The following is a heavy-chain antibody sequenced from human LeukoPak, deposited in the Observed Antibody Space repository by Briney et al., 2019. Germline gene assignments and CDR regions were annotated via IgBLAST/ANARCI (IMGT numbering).Heavy chain of an antibody. V-gene: IGHV3-74*01. CDR1: GFTFSSYW. Sequence: PGGTLRLSCAASGFTFSSYWMHWVRQAPGKGLVWVSRIYSDGSSTNYADSVKGRFTISRDNAKNTLYLQMNSLRVEDTAVYYCASSSGGFNWFDPWGQGTLVTVSS. CDR3: ASSSGGFNWFDP. J-gene: IGHJ5*02. CDR2: IYSDGSST. D-gene: IGHD3-22*01.